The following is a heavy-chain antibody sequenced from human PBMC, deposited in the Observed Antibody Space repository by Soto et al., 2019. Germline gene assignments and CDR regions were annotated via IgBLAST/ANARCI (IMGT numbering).Heavy chain of an antibody. J-gene: IGHJ6*02. CDR1: GFTFSSYG. Sequence: GGSLRLSCVASGFTFSSYGMHWVRQAPGKGLEWVAVISYDGSNKYYADSVKGRFTISRDNSKNTLYLQMNSLRAEDTAVYYCAKYGGLLWFGELDFSYGMDVWGQGTTVTVSS. V-gene: IGHV3-30*18. D-gene: IGHD3-10*01. CDR3: AKYGGLLWFGELDFSYGMDV. CDR2: ISYDGSNK.